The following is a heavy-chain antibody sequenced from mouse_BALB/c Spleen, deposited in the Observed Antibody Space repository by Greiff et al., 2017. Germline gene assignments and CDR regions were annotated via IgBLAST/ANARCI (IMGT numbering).Heavy chain of an antibody. CDR3: AGDREYYDSGAPDAMDY. D-gene: IGHD1-1*01. J-gene: IGHJ4*01. CDR2: IRNKANGYTT. CDR1: GFTFTDYY. Sequence: EVKVVQSGGGLVQPGGSLRLSCATSGFTFTDYYMSWVRQPPGQALEWFGFIRNKANGYTTEYSASVKGQFTISRDNSQSILYLQMNTLTAEDSATYYYAGDREYYDSGAPDAMDYWGQGTSVTVSS. V-gene: IGHV7-3*02.